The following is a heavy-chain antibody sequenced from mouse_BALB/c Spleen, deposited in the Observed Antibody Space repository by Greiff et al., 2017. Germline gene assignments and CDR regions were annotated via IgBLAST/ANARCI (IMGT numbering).Heavy chain of an antibody. CDR2: INPSNGRT. J-gene: IGHJ3*01. Sequence: QVQLQQPGAELVKPGASVKLSCKASGYTFTSYWMHWVKQRPGQGLEWIGEINPSNGRTNYNEKFKSKATLTVDKSSSTAYMQLSSLTSEDSAVYYCARGGTAQATWFAYWGQGTLVTVSA. CDR3: ARGGTAQATWFAY. V-gene: IGHV1S81*02. D-gene: IGHD3-2*02. CDR1: GYTFTSYW.